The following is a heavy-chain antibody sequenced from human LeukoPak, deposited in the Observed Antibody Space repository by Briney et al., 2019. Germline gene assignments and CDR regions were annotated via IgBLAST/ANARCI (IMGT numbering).Heavy chain of an antibody. CDR3: AKGSVEMATILDY. Sequence: GGSLRLSCAASGFTFSSYGMHWVRQAPGKGLECVAVIWYDGSNKYYADSVKGRFTISRDNSKNTLYLQMNSLRAEDTAVYYCAKGSVEMATILDYWGQGTLVTVSS. D-gene: IGHD5-24*01. CDR2: IWYDGSNK. V-gene: IGHV3-30*02. CDR1: GFTFSSYG. J-gene: IGHJ4*02.